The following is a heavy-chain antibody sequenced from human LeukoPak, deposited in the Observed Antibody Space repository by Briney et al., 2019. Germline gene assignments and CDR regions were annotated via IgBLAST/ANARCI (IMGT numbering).Heavy chain of an antibody. V-gene: IGHV4-4*07. Sequence: SETLSLTCTVSGASISSFSWSWIWQPAGKGLEWIGRIYTSGSTNYNPSLKSRVTMSVDTSKNQFSLRLSSVTAAATAMYYCARVLSSSGYCSGRSWYYCDSWGQGTLVTVSS. CDR2: IYTSGST. D-gene: IGHD2-15*01. CDR3: ARVLSSSGYCSGRSWYYCDS. CDR1: GASISSFS. J-gene: IGHJ4*02.